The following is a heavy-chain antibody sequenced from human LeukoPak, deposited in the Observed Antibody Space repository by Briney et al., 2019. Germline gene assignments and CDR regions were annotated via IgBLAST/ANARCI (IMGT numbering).Heavy chain of an antibody. CDR2: ISGSGGST. CDR1: GFTFSSYA. D-gene: IGHD3-10*01. CDR3: AKDPGLLWFGELQYFDY. Sequence: PGGSLRLSCAASGFTFSSYAMSWVRQAPGKGLEWVSAISGSGGSTYYADSVKGRFTISRDNSKNTLYLQMNSLRAEDTAVYYCAKDPGLLWFGELQYFDYWGQGTLVTVSS. J-gene: IGHJ4*02. V-gene: IGHV3-23*01.